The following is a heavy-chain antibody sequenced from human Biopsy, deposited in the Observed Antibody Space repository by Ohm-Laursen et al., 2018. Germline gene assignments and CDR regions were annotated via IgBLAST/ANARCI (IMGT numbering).Heavy chain of an antibody. CDR3: ARSGSDSLNYYFDF. V-gene: IGHV6-1*01. D-gene: IGHD2-21*02. CDR2: TFYRAKWYT. Sequence: QTLSLTCAIPGDSVSSNRAAWNWIRQSPSRGLEWLGRTFYRAKWYTDFAVSVKSRITLTPDPSTNQFSLQLNSVTPDDTAVYYCARSGSDSLNYYFDFWGQGTLVTVSS. J-gene: IGHJ4*02. CDR1: GDSVSSNRAA.